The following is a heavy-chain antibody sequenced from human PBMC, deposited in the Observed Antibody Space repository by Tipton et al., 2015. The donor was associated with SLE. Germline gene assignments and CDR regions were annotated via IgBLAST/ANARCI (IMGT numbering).Heavy chain of an antibody. CDR2: LYTRGTT. J-gene: IGHJ4*02. D-gene: IGHD1-26*01. CDR1: GGSISNYY. CDR3: ARGLSLGSFD. V-gene: IGHV4-4*07. Sequence: TLSLTCTVSGGSISNYYWTWIRQPAGKGLEWIGHLYTRGTTNYNPSLKSRVTISVDTSNKRVSLRLTAVTAADTAVYYCARGLSLGSFDWGQGTLVTVSS.